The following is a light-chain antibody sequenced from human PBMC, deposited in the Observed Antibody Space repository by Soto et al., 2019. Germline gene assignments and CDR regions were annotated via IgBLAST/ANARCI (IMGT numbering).Light chain of an antibody. Sequence: QSVLTQPASVSGSPGQSIAISCIGTSSDIGSYNYVSWYQQHPGKAPKLVIYDVSNRPSGVSDRFSGSKSGNTASLTISGLQAEDEADYYCKSFTTSSTYVFGTGTKVTVL. CDR1: SSDIGSYNY. CDR3: KSFTTSSTYV. J-gene: IGLJ1*01. CDR2: DVS. V-gene: IGLV2-14*01.